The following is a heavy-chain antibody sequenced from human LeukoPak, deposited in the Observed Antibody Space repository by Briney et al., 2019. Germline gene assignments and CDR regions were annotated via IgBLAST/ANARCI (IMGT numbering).Heavy chain of an antibody. Sequence: GGSLRLSCAASGFIFSSNWMTWVRQAPGKGLEWVASIREDGSEKTSVDSVKGRFTISRDNAKNSLYLQMDSLRAEDTAVYYCARGPTNGQAFDYWGQGTLVSVSS. CDR3: ARGPTNGQAFDY. CDR1: GFIFSSNW. V-gene: IGHV3-7*01. J-gene: IGHJ4*02. D-gene: IGHD2-8*01. CDR2: IREDGSEK.